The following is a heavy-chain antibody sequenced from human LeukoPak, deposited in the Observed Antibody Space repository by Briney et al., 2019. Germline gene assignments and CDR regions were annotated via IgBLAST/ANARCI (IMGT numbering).Heavy chain of an antibody. CDR3: ARRAVYYYSGMDV. D-gene: IGHD6-25*01. V-gene: IGHV1-2*02. Sequence: GASVKVSCKASGYTFTGYYIHWVRQGPGQGLEWMGWINPNSGGANYAQKFQGRVTMARDTSISTAYMELTRLNSDDTAVYYCARRAVYYYSGMDVWGQESTVTVSS. CDR2: INPNSGGA. J-gene: IGHJ6*02. CDR1: GYTFTGYY.